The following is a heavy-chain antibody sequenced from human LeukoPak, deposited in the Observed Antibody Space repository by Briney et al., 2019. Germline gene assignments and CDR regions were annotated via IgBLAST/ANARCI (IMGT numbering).Heavy chain of an antibody. CDR2: ISSSSGYI. J-gene: IGHJ2*01. CDR3: ARDTAAASHFDL. Sequence: GGSLRLSCAASGFTFSSYTMNWVRQAPGKGLEWVSLISSSSGYICYADSMKGRFTISRDNAKNSLYLQMNSLIAEDTAVYYCARDTAAASHFDLWGRGTLVTVSS. CDR1: GFTFSSYT. D-gene: IGHD6-13*01. V-gene: IGHV3-21*01.